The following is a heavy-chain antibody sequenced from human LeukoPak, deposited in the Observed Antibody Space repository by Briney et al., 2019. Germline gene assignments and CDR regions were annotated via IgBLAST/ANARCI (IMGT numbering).Heavy chain of an antibody. CDR1: GFTFSTYA. CDR3: ANIVALDY. J-gene: IGHJ4*02. Sequence: GGSLRLSCSASGFTFSTYAMSWVRQAPGKGLEWVSIISVSGYTTYYADSVKGRFTISRDNSKNTLYLQMNSLRAEDTAIYYCANIVALDYWGQGTLVTVSS. V-gene: IGHV3-23*01. CDR2: ISVSGYTT. D-gene: IGHD5-12*01.